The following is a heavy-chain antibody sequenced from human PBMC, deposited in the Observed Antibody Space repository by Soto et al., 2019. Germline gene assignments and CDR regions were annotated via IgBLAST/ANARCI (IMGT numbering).Heavy chain of an antibody. J-gene: IGHJ3*02. D-gene: IGHD6-19*01. V-gene: IGHV3-21*01. CDR2: ISSSSSYI. CDR3: ARDPVAVAGTAGAFDI. CDR1: GFTFSSYS. Sequence: GGSLRLSCAASGFTFSSYSMNWVRQAPGKGLEWVSSISSSSSYIYYADSVKGRFTISRDNAKNSLYLQMNSLRAEDTAVYYCARDPVAVAGTAGAFDIWGQGTMVTVSS.